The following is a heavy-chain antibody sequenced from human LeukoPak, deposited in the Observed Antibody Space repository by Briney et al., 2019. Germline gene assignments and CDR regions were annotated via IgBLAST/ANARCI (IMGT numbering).Heavy chain of an antibody. Sequence: GASVKVSCKASGYTFTGYYMHWVRQAPGQGLEGMGWINPNSGGTNYAQKFQGRVTMTRDTSISTAYMELSRLRSDDTAVYYCARGTPVVPAAVFDYWGQGTLVTVSS. CDR1: GYTFTGYY. CDR2: INPNSGGT. CDR3: ARGTPVVPAAVFDY. V-gene: IGHV1-2*02. D-gene: IGHD2-2*01. J-gene: IGHJ4*02.